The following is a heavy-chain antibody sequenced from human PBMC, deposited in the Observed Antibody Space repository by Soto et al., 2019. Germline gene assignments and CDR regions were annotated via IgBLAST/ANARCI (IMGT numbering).Heavy chain of an antibody. CDR1: GGSISSGGYS. J-gene: IGHJ3*02. Sequence: QLQLQESGSGLVKPSQTLSLTCAVSGGSISSGGYSWSWIRQPPGKGLEWIGYIYHSGSTYYNPSLKVRVTIAVDRSKNQFSLKLSSVAAADTAVYYCARGTYYYDSSGYYFSAFDIWGQGTMVTVSS. V-gene: IGHV4-30-2*01. D-gene: IGHD3-22*01. CDR2: IYHSGST. CDR3: ARGTYYYDSSGYYFSAFDI.